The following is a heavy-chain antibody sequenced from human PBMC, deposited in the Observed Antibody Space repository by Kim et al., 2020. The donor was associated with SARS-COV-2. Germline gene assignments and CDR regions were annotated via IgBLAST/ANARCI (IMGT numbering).Heavy chain of an antibody. V-gene: IGHV3-73*01. Sequence: VKRRLTISRDDSKNTAYLEMSGLKTEDTALYYCTRIPATTLAFWDAFDIWGQGTMVTVSS. J-gene: IGHJ3*02. D-gene: IGHD1-1*01. CDR3: TRIPATTLAFWDAFDI.